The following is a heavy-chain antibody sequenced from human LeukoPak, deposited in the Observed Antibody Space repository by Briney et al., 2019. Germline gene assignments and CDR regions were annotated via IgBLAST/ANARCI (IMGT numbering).Heavy chain of an antibody. CDR1: GYSFTSYW. CDR2: IYPGDSDT. Sequence: GESLKISCKGSGYSFTSYWIGWVRQMPGKGLEWIGIIYPGDSDTRYSPSFQGQVTISADKSISTAYLQWSSLKASDTAMYYCARQMAAYYDILTGYYAVHDAFDIWGQGTMVTVSS. CDR3: ARQMAAYYDILTGYYAVHDAFDI. D-gene: IGHD3-9*01. J-gene: IGHJ3*02. V-gene: IGHV5-51*01.